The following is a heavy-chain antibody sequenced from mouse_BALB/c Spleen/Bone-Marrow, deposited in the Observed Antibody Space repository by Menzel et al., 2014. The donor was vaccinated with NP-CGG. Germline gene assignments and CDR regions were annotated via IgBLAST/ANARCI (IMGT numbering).Heavy chain of an antibody. J-gene: IGHJ2*01. CDR3: TRHGGGPDYFDH. CDR1: GFTFSSYA. V-gene: IGHV5-12-2*01. Sequence: EVKVVESGGGLAQPGGSLRLSCAASGFTFSSYAMSWVRQTPEKRLEWVAYFTIGGGGSYYPDTVKGRFAISRDNAENTLYLQMSSLKSEDTAIYYCTRHGGGPDYFDHWGQGTTLIVSS. CDR2: FTIGGGGS.